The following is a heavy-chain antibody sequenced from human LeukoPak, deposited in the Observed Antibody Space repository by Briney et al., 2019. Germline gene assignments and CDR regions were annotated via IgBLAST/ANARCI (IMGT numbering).Heavy chain of an antibody. CDR3: ATVLAYYYYMDV. Sequence: EGSLRLSCAASGFTFSDYYMSWIRQAPGKGLKWVSYISSSGSTIYYADSVKGRFTISRDNAKNSLYPQMNSLRAEDTAVYYCATVLAYYYYMDVWGKGTTVTVSS. CDR2: ISSSGSTI. V-gene: IGHV3-11*01. CDR1: GFTFSDYY. J-gene: IGHJ6*03.